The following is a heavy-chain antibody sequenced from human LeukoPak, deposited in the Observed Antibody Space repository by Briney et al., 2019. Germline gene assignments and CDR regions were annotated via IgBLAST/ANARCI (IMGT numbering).Heavy chain of an antibody. CDR1: GFTVSSNY. CDR3: AKLTPIVVVTAITSDAFDI. Sequence: GGSLRLSCAASGFTVSSNYMSWVRQAPGKGLEWVSVIFGGGSTYYADSVKGRFTISRDNSKNTLYLQMNSLRAEDTAVYYCAKLTPIVVVTAITSDAFDIWGQGTMVTVSS. CDR2: IFGGGST. V-gene: IGHV3-53*01. J-gene: IGHJ3*02. D-gene: IGHD2-21*02.